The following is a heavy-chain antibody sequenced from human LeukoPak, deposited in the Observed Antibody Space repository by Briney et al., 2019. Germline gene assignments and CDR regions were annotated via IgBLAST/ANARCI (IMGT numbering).Heavy chain of an antibody. CDR1: GYTFTGYY. Sequence: ASVKVSCKASGYTFTGYYLHWIRQAPGQGLEWMGWINPNSGATNYAQKFQGRVTMTRETSISTAYMEVSRLRFDDTAVYYCASGGATVANGHLYYFDYWGQGTLVTVSS. CDR2: INPNSGAT. V-gene: IGHV1-2*02. D-gene: IGHD1-26*01. J-gene: IGHJ4*02. CDR3: ASGGATVANGHLYYFDY.